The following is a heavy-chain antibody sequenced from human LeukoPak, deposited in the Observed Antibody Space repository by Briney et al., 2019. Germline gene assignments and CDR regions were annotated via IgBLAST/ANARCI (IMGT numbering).Heavy chain of an antibody. CDR2: IYTSGST. D-gene: IGHD5-18*01. Sequence: PSETLSVTCTVPGGSISSYYWSWIRQPAGKGLEWIGRIYTSGSTNYNPSLKSRVTMSVDTSKNQFSLKLSSVTAADTAVYYCARGSGYTYGYPFDSWGQGTLVTVSS. CDR3: ARGSGYTYGYPFDS. V-gene: IGHV4-4*07. J-gene: IGHJ4*02. CDR1: GGSISSYY.